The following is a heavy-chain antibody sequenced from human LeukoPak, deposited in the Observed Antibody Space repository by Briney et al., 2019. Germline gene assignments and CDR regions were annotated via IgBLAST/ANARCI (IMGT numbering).Heavy chain of an antibody. D-gene: IGHD3-9*01. CDR1: GGSISSYY. CDR3: ARDPYYDILTGYLIRGAFDT. J-gene: IGHJ3*02. CDR2: IYYSVST. V-gene: IGHV4-59*12. Sequence: SETLSLTCTGSGGSISSYYWTWIRQPPGKGLVWIEYIYYSVSTNYNPSLKSRVTISVDTSKNQFSLKLSSVTAADTAVYYCARDPYYDILTGYLIRGAFDTWGLGTLVTVSS.